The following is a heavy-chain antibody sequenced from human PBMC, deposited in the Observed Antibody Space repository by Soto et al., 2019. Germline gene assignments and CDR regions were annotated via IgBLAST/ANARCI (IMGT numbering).Heavy chain of an antibody. J-gene: IGHJ4*02. CDR1: GYTFISYG. D-gene: IGHD2-15*01. CDR3: ASTALGCYHCPYFHY. V-gene: IGHV1-18*01. CDR2: ISAYNGNT. Sequence: QVQLVQSGAEMKKAGASEKVACKASGYTFISYGVSWVRQAPGQGLEWMGWISAYNGNTNYAQKLQGRVTMTTDTSTNTAYMELRSLTSDDTAVYYCASTALGCYHCPYFHYWCQGTLVTVSS.